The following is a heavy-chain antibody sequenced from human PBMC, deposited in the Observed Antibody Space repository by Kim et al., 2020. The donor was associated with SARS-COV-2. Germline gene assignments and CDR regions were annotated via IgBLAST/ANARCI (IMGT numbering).Heavy chain of an antibody. Sequence: DSVKGRFTISRDNSKYTLYLQMNSLRAEDTAMYYCAKAGDTRVFWSGVDYWGQGTLVTVSS. J-gene: IGHJ4*02. D-gene: IGHD3-3*01. CDR3: AKAGDTRVFWSGVDY. V-gene: IGHV3-30*02.